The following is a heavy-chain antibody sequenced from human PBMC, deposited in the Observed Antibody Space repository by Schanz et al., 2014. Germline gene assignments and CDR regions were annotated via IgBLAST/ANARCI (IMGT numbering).Heavy chain of an antibody. V-gene: IGHV3-11*01. Sequence: QVQLVDSGGGLVKPGGSLRLSCTASGFPFSDYFMAWIRQPPGRGLEWVSYIGNGGVTIYYADSVKGRFTISRDNSKNSLDLQMNSLRAEDTAVYYCARIGGSVFDYWAQGPLXTVSS. J-gene: IGHJ4*02. CDR2: IGNGGVTI. D-gene: IGHD3-10*01. CDR1: GFPFSDYF. CDR3: ARIGGSVFDY.